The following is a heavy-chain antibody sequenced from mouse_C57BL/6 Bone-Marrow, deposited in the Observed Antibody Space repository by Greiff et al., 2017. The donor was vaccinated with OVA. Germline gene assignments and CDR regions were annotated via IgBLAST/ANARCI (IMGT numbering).Heavy chain of an antibody. CDR1: GYTFTSYW. D-gene: IGHD2-10*01. J-gene: IGHJ2*01. CDR3: ALLGRSYYFDY. Sequence: QVQLQQPGAELVMPGASVKLSCKASGYTFTSYWMHWVKQRPGQGLEWIGEIDPSDSYTNYNQKFKGKSTVTVDKSSSTAYMQLSSLTSEDSAVYYCALLGRSYYFDYWGQGTTLTVSS. CDR2: IDPSDSYT. V-gene: IGHV1-69*01.